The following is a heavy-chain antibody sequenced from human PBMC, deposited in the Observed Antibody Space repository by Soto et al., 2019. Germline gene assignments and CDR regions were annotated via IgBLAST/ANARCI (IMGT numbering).Heavy chain of an antibody. D-gene: IGHD3-9*01. J-gene: IGHJ6*02. CDR2: INHNSGGT. CDR1: GYTFTGYD. V-gene: IGHV1-2*02. CDR3: ARDHYPTIYDIFTGYSYYYYGMDV. Sequence: GASVKVSCKACGYTFTGYDRHWVRQAPGKGLERMGWINHNSGGTNYAQKFQGRVTMTRVTSISKAYMELSRLRSDDTAVYYCARDHYPTIYDIFTGYSYYYYGMDVWGQGTTVTVSS.